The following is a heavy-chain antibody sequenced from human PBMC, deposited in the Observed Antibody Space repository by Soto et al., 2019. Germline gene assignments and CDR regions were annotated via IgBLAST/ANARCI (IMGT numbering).Heavy chain of an antibody. V-gene: IGHV1-18*01. CDR1: GYTLTSYG. Sequence: ASVKVSCKASGYTLTSYGISWVRQAPGQGLEWMGWISAYNGNTNYAQKLQGRVTITRDTSASTAYMELSSPRSEDTAVYYCAGIFVVVPALDYWGKGTLVPVSP. CDR3: AGIFVVVPALDY. J-gene: IGHJ4*02. D-gene: IGHD2-21*01. CDR2: ISAYNGNT.